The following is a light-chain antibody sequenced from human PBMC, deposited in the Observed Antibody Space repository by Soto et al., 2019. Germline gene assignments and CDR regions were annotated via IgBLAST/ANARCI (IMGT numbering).Light chain of an antibody. CDR2: SAV. Sequence: DIQMTQSPSSLSASVGDRVTITCQATQDINHCLNWYQQKPGKAPELLIFSAVNSEAGVTSRFSGSGSGTEYTLTITSVQPEDIATYFCQQYDNVPWTFGQGTRVEIK. J-gene: IGKJ1*01. V-gene: IGKV1-33*01. CDR3: QQYDNVPWT. CDR1: QDINHC.